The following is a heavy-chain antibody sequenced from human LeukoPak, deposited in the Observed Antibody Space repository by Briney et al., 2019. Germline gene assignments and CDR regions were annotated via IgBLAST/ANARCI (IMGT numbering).Heavy chain of an antibody. CDR3: ARRAYSSGWYWFDP. J-gene: IGHJ5*02. D-gene: IGHD6-19*01. CDR2: INHSGST. V-gene: IGHV4-34*01. CDR1: GGSFSGYY. Sequence: SETLSLTCAVYGGSFSGYYWNWIRQPPGKGLEWIGEINHSGSTNYNPSLKSRVTISVDTSKNQFSLKLSSVTAADTAVYYCARRAYSSGWYWFDPWGQGTLVTVSS.